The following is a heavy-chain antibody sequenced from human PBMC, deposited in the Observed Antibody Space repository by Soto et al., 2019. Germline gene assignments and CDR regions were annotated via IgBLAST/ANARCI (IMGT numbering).Heavy chain of an antibody. V-gene: IGHV3-9*01. D-gene: IGHD2-2*01. CDR3: AKPLQMHPSTSHSYDAFDI. J-gene: IGHJ3*02. Sequence: DVQLVESGGGLVQPGRSLRLSCAASGFTFDDYAMHWVRQAPGKGLEWVSGISWNSGSIGYADSVKGRFTISRDNAKNSLYLQMNSLRAEDTALYYCAKPLQMHPSTSHSYDAFDIWGQGTMVTVSS. CDR2: ISWNSGSI. CDR1: GFTFDDYA.